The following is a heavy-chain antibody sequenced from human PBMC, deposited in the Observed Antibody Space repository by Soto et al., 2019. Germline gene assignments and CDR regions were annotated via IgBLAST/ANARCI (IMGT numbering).Heavy chain of an antibody. V-gene: IGHV4-59*08. D-gene: IGHD3-9*01. Sequence: PSETLSLTCTVSGGSISSYYWSWIRQPPGKGLEWIGYIYYSGSTNYNPSLKSRVTISVDTSKNQFSLKLSSVTAADTAVYYCARQRYILTGSSFDYWGQGTLVTVSS. CDR2: IYYSGST. CDR3: ARQRYILTGSSFDY. J-gene: IGHJ4*02. CDR1: GGSISSYY.